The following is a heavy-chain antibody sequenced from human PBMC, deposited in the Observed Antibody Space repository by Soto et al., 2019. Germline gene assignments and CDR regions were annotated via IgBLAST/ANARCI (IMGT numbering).Heavy chain of an antibody. V-gene: IGHV3-21*01. Sequence: LRLSCISSGFTFRTYTINGVRQAPWTGLEWVSGIRGFSPYTFYAESVKGRFTISRDNAKNSLDLQMDSLRAEDTAVYYCARDRGYDAHDYYYNAMDVWGQGTTVTVSS. CDR3: ARDRGYDAHDYYYNAMDV. D-gene: IGHD3-10*01. CDR1: GFTFRTYT. J-gene: IGHJ6*02. CDR2: IRGFSPYT.